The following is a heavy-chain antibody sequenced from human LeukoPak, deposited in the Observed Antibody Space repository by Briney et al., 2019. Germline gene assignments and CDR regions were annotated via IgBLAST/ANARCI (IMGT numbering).Heavy chain of an antibody. CDR1: GGSISSSDYS. Sequence: PSETLSLTCSVSGGSISSSDYSWGWIRQPPGKGLEWIGTMFYNGATKTNPSLSSRVTMSIDTSKNQFSLKLRSVTAADTAVYYCAREAPFALPVVGSGDYWGQGTLVTVSS. J-gene: IGHJ4*02. CDR3: AREAPFALPVVGSGDY. V-gene: IGHV4-39*07. CDR2: MFYNGAT. D-gene: IGHD6-19*01.